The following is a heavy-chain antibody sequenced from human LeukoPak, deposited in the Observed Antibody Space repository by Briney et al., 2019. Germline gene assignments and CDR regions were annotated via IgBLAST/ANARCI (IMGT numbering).Heavy chain of an antibody. J-gene: IGHJ3*01. CDR1: GVSISPYY. Sequence: SETLSLTCAVSGVSISPYYWAWIRQPPGKGLEWIGYIHTSGSNNQYPSLKSRVTISVDKSKNHFSLRLTSVTAADTAVYYCARLSAAVHLGAFNLWGQGTMVTVSS. D-gene: IGHD3-3*01. CDR2: IHTSGSN. V-gene: IGHV4-4*09. CDR3: ARLSAAVHLGAFNL.